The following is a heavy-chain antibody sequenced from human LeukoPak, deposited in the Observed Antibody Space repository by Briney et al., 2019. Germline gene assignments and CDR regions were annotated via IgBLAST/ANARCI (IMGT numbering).Heavy chain of an antibody. Sequence: GGSLRLSCAASGFTFSGYWMHWVRQAPGKGLVWVSRINSDGSSTSYADSVKGRFTISRDNAKNTLYLQMNSLRAEDTAVYYCARGGSYSHNAFDIWGQGTMVTVSS. CDR2: INSDGSST. V-gene: IGHV3-74*01. J-gene: IGHJ3*02. CDR1: GFTFSGYW. CDR3: ARGGSYSHNAFDI. D-gene: IGHD3-10*01.